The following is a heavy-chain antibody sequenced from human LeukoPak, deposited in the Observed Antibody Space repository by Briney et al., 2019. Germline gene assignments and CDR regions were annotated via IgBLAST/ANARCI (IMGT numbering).Heavy chain of an antibody. Sequence: AGGSLRLSCAASGFTVSSNYMSWVRQAPGKGLEWVSVIYSGGSTYYADSVKGRFTISRDNSKNTLYLQMNSLRAEDTAVYYCARESGSDYQRGGFDYWGQGTLVTVSS. CDR2: IYSGGST. J-gene: IGHJ4*02. D-gene: IGHD3-10*01. CDR3: ARESGSDYQRGGFDY. CDR1: GFTVSSNY. V-gene: IGHV3-66*01.